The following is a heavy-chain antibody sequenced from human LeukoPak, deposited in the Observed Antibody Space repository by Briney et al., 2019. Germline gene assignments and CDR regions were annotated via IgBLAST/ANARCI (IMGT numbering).Heavy chain of an antibody. V-gene: IGHV3-11*04. CDR2: ISSSGTTI. J-gene: IGHJ5*02. D-gene: IGHD3-10*01. CDR3: ARRRHQLLWFGESHWFDP. Sequence: GGSLRLSCAASGFTFSDYYMSWIRQAPGKGLEWVSYISSSGTTIYYADSVKGRFTISRDNAKNSLYLQMNSLRAEDTAVYYCARRRHQLLWFGESHWFDPWGQGTLVTVSS. CDR1: GFTFSDYY.